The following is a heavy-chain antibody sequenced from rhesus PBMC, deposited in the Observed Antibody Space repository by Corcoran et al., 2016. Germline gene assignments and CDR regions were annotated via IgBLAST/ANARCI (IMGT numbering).Heavy chain of an antibody. V-gene: IGHV4-169*01. CDR2: IYGSGSRT. D-gene: IGHD3-9*01. CDR1: GGSISSSY. J-gene: IGHJ4*01. CDR3: ARADYEDDYGYYYIDY. Sequence: QLQLQESGPGLVKPSETLSVTCAVSGGSISSSYWSWIRQAPGKGLVWIGYIYGSGSRTNYNPHLKGRVTMSVETSKNQLSLKLSCVTAADTAVYYGARADYEDDYGYYYIDYWGQGVLVTVSS.